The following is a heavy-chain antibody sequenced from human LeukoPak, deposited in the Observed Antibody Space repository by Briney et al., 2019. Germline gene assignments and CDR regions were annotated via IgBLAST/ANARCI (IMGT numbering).Heavy chain of an antibody. CDR3: AKDYSSSSLSRWFDP. CDR2: INDDSSDI. D-gene: IGHD6-6*01. Sequence: GGSLRLSCAASGFTFSLYAMNWVRQAPGKGLEWVSYINDDSSDIHYAGSVRGRFTISRDDARKTLYLQLSSLRVEDTAVYYCAKDYSSSSLSRWFDPWGQGTLVTVSS. J-gene: IGHJ5*02. CDR1: GFTFSLYA. V-gene: IGHV3-21*05.